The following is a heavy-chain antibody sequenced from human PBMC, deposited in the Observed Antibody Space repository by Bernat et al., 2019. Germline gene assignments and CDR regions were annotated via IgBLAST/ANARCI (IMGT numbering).Heavy chain of an antibody. CDR1: GGSFSGYY. D-gene: IGHD2-15*01. Sequence: QVQLQQWGAGLLKPSETLSLTCAVYGGSFSGYYWSWIRQPPGKGLEWIGKINHSGSTNDNQSLKSRVTISVDTSKNQCSLKLSSVTAADTAVYYCARGSGGGDGMDVLGQGTTVTVS. J-gene: IGHJ6*02. CDR2: INHSGST. CDR3: ARGSGGGDGMDV. V-gene: IGHV4-34*01.